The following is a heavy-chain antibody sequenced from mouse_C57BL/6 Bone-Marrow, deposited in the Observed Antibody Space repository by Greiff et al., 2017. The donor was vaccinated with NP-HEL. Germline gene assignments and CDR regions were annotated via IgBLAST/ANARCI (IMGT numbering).Heavy chain of an antibody. CDR1: GFTFSSYA. D-gene: IGHD4-1*01. V-gene: IGHV5-4*01. Sequence: EVHLVESGGGLVKPGGSLKLSCAASGFTFSSYAMSWVRQTPEKRLEWVATISDGGSYTYYTDNVKGRFTISRDNAKNNLYLQMSHLKSEDTAMYYCAREGGTGTVAYWGQGTLVTVSA. CDR3: AREGGTGTVAY. CDR2: ISDGGSYT. J-gene: IGHJ3*01.